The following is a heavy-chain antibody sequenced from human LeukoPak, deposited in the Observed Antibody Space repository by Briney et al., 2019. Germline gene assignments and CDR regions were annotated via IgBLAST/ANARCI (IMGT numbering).Heavy chain of an antibody. CDR3: ARARWQLVPYFDS. D-gene: IGHD6-6*01. CDR2: INPNSGGT. J-gene: IGHJ4*02. CDR1: GYTFTDYY. Sequence: ASVTDSCKASGYTFTDYYMHWVRQAPGQGLEWMGWINPNSGGTNFAQKFQGRVAMTRDTSISTAYLELGSLRSDDTAGYFCARARWQLVPYFDSWGQGTMVTVSS. V-gene: IGHV1-2*02.